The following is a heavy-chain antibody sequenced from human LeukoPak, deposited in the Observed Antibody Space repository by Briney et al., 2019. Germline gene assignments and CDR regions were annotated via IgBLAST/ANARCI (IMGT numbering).Heavy chain of an antibody. V-gene: IGHV4-39*07. CDR2: INHSGST. D-gene: IGHD3-9*01. CDR3: ARRMTIFCPGFDY. J-gene: IGHJ4*02. Sequence: SETLSLTCTVSGDSISSGFYFWGWIRQPPGKGLEWIGEINHSGSTNYNPSLKSRVTISVDTSKNQFSLKLASVTAADTAVYFCARRMTIFCPGFDYWGQGTLVTVSS. CDR1: GDSISSGFYF.